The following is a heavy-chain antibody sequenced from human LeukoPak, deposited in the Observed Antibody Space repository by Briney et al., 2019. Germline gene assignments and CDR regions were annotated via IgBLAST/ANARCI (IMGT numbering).Heavy chain of an antibody. Sequence: SETLPLTCTVSGGSISNYYWTWIRQPPGKGLEWIGFISYSGNTNYNPSLKSRVTISLDTSKNQFSLKLISVTAADTAVYYCARGFFLNYYGSGSYYKHRNWFDPWGQGTLVTVSS. CDR3: ARGFFLNYYGSGSYYKHRNWFDP. CDR1: GGSISNYY. CDR2: ISYSGNT. D-gene: IGHD3-10*01. J-gene: IGHJ5*02. V-gene: IGHV4-59*01.